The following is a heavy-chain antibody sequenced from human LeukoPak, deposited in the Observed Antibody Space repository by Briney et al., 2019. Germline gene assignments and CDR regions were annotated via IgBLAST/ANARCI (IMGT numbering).Heavy chain of an antibody. V-gene: IGHV1-2*06. CDR1: GYTFADYY. Sequence: ASVKVSCKASGYTFADYYMHWVRQAPGQGLEWMGRMSPTSGGTNYAPKFQGRVTMTRDTSISTAYMELSSLRPDDTAIYYCARDDGLDYWGQGTLVTVSS. J-gene: IGHJ4*02. CDR2: MSPTSGGT. CDR3: ARDDGLDY.